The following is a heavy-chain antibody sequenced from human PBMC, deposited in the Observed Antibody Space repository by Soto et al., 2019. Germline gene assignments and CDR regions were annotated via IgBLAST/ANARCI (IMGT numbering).Heavy chain of an antibody. CDR2: IYHSGST. CDR3: ARVKASGVNFDY. Sequence: PSETLSLTCTVSGGSISSSNWGSWVRQPPGKGLEWIGEIYHSGSTNYNPSLKSRVTISVDKSKNQFSLKLSSVTAADTAVYYCARVKASGVNFDYWGQGTLVTVSS. V-gene: IGHV4-4*02. D-gene: IGHD3-10*01. CDR1: GGSISSSNW. J-gene: IGHJ4*02.